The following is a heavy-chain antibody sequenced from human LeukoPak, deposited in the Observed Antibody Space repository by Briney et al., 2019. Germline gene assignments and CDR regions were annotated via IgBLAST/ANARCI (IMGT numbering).Heavy chain of an antibody. V-gene: IGHV3-30*18. J-gene: IGHJ4*02. Sequence: GSLRLSCAVSGFTFSRYWMNWVRHAPGKGLEWVAVISYDGSNKYYADSVKGRFTISRDNSKNMLYLQMSSLRAEDTAVYYCAKDRYSFGLYYFDYWGQGTLVTVSS. CDR2: ISYDGSNK. CDR1: GFTFSRYW. CDR3: AKDRYSFGLYYFDY. D-gene: IGHD5-18*01.